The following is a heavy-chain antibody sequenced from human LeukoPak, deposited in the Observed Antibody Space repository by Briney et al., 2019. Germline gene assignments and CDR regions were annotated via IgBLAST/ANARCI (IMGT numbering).Heavy chain of an antibody. V-gene: IGHV1-2*02. D-gene: IGHD7-27*01. J-gene: IGHJ4*02. CDR1: GYTFTSYG. CDR2: INPNSGGT. Sequence: ASVKVSCKASGYTFTSYGISWVRQAPGQGLEWMGWINPNSGGTNYAQKFQGRVTMTRDTSISTAYMELSRLRSDDTAVYYCARAALTGDLSDYWGQGTLVTVSS. CDR3: ARAALTGDLSDY.